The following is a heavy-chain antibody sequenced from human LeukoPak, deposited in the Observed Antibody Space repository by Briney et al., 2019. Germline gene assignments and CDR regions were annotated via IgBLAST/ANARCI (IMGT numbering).Heavy chain of an antibody. CDR3: SRESGAFSPFGY. V-gene: IGHV4-4*02. CDR1: GGSISSTNW. Sequence: PSGTLSLTCGVSGGSISSTNWWSWVRQPPGQGLEWIGEISLSGVTNYNPSLKSRVTMSLDRSKNHLSLTLTSVTAADPAVYYCSRESGAFSPFGYWGQGTLVTVSS. D-gene: IGHD1-26*01. CDR2: ISLSGVT. J-gene: IGHJ4*02.